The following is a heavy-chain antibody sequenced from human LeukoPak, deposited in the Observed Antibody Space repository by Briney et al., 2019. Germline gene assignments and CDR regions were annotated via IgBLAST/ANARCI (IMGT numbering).Heavy chain of an antibody. CDR2: ISYDGSNK. Sequence: GGSLRLSCAASGFTFSSYAMHWVRKAPGKGLEWVAVISYDGSNKYYADSVKGRFTISRDNSKNTLYLQMNSLRAEDTAVYYCAAGYRYGFDYWGQGTLVTVSS. CDR1: GFTFSSYA. D-gene: IGHD5-18*01. V-gene: IGHV3-30-3*01. J-gene: IGHJ4*02. CDR3: AAGYRYGFDY.